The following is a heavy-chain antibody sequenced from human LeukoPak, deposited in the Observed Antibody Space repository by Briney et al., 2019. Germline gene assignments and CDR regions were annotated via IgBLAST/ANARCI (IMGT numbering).Heavy chain of an antibody. V-gene: IGHV1-46*01. CDR3: ARTGVRRFFDY. CDR1: GYTCTSYY. Sequence: SVKVSCKASGYTCTSYYMHWVRQAPGQGREGMGIINPSGGSTSSAQKFQGRVNMTRDTSTSTVYMELSSLRSEDTAVYYCARTGVRRFFDYWGQGTLVTVSS. D-gene: IGHD3-22*01. J-gene: IGHJ4*02. CDR2: INPSGGST.